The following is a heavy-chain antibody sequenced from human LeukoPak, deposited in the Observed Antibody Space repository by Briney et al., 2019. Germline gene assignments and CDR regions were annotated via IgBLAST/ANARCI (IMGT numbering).Heavy chain of an antibody. CDR2: IYYSGST. CDR1: GGSISSGDYY. J-gene: IGHJ6*02. Sequence: PSQTLSLTCTVSGGSISSGDYYWSWIRQPPGKGLEWIGYIYYSGSTYYNPSLKSRVTISVDTSKNQFSLKLSSATAADTAVYYCARDRGYDGYYYGMDVWGQGTTVTVSS. CDR3: ARDRGYDGYYYGMDV. V-gene: IGHV4-30-4*01. D-gene: IGHD5-12*01.